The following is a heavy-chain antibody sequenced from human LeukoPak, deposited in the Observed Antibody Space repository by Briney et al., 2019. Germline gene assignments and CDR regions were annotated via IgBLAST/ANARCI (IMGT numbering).Heavy chain of an antibody. V-gene: IGHV4-59*13. CDR2: IYYSGST. D-gene: IGHD6-6*01. J-gene: IGHJ4*02. Sequence: SETLSLTCTVSGGSISSYYGSWIRQPTGKGLEWIGYIYYSGSTNYNPSLKSRVTISVDTSKNQFSLKLSSVTAADAAVYYCASSEYSSSSPDYWGQGTLVTVSS. CDR3: ASSEYSSSSPDY. CDR1: GGSISSYY.